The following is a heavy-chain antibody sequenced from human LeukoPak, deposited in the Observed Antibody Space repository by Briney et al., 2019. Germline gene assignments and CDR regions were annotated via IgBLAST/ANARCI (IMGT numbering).Heavy chain of an antibody. CDR2: INHSGST. D-gene: IGHD6-19*01. Sequence: SGTLSLTRAVSCGSFSGLSLGWVPPPPGKGLGWIGEINHSGSTNYNPSLKSRVTISVDTSKNQFSLKLSSVTAADTAVYYCARGQGIAVAETFDYWGQGTLVTVSS. CDR3: ARGQGIAVAETFDY. V-gene: IGHV4-34*01. J-gene: IGHJ4*02. CDR1: CGSFSGLS.